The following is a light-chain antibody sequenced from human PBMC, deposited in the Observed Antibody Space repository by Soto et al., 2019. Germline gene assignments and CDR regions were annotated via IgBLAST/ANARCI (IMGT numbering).Light chain of an antibody. V-gene: IGKV1-39*01. CDR3: QQSYSTFPIT. J-gene: IGKJ5*01. CDR1: QGITNY. CDR2: AAS. Sequence: IRMTQSPSSLSASVGDRVTITCRASQGITNYLNWYQLKPGKAPELLIYAASSLQSGVPSRFSGSGSGTDFTLTISSLQPEDFATYYCQQSYSTFPITFGQGTRLEIK.